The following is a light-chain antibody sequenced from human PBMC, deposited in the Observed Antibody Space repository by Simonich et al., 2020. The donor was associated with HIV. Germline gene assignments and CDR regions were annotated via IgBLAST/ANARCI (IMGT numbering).Light chain of an antibody. V-gene: IGKV3-15*01. CDR2: GAA. J-gene: IGKJ1*01. CDR3: QQYNKWPPWT. CDR1: QSVSST. Sequence: EIVMTQSPATLSVSPGERATLSCRASQSVSSTLAWYQQKPGQAPRLLIYGAATRATGIPARFSGSGSGTEFTLTSSSLQSEDSAVYYCQQYNKWPPWTFGQGTKVEIK.